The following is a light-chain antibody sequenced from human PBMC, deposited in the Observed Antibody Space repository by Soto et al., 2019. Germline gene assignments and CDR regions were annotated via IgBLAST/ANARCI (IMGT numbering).Light chain of an antibody. CDR2: GVS. CDR3: QQYGGSLGT. Sequence: IVLTQSPGTLSLSPGERTTLTCRASQSVGPSYLAWYQQKPGQAPRILIYGVSRRATGIPDRFSGSGSGTEFTLTISRLEPEDFAVYYGQQYGGSLGTFGQGTKVEIK. CDR1: QSVGPSY. V-gene: IGKV3-20*01. J-gene: IGKJ1*01.